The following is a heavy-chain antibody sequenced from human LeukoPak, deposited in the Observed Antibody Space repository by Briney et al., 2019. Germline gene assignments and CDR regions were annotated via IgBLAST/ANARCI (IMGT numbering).Heavy chain of an antibody. CDR1: DYTFTSYG. D-gene: IGHD3-10*01. CDR3: ARDSRLYGSGSI. J-gene: IGHJ4*02. V-gene: IGHV1-18*01. Sequence: ASVKVSCKASDYTFTSYGISWVRQAPGQGLEWMGWISAYNGNTNYAQKLQGRVTMTTDTSTSTAYMELRSLRSDDTAVYYCARDSRLYGSGSIWGQGTLVTVSS. CDR2: ISAYNGNT.